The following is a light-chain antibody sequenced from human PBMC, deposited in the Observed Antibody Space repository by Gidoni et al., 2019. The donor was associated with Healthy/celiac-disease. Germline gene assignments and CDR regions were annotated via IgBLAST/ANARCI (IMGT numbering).Light chain of an antibody. V-gene: IGKV4-1*01. CDR3: QQYYSATPSLT. J-gene: IGKJ4*01. CDR1: QSVLYSSNHKNY. Sequence: DIVMTQSPDSVAVSRGERATIHCKSSQSVLYSSNHKNYLAWYQQKPGQPPKLLIYWASPRESGVPNRFSGSGSGTDFALTISSLQAEDVAVYYCQQYYSATPSLTFGGGTKVEIK. CDR2: WAS.